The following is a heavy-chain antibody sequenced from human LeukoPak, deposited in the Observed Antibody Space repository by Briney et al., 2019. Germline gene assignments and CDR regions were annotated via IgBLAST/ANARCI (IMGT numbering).Heavy chain of an antibody. V-gene: IGHV3-30*18. CDR1: GFTFSSYG. D-gene: IGHD3-10*01. CDR2: ISYDGSNK. CDR3: AKEWFGELLFDY. J-gene: IGHJ4*02. Sequence: PGGSLRLSCAASGFTFSSYGMHWVRQAPGKGLEWVAVISYDGSNKYYADSVKGRFTISRDNSKNTLYLQMNSLRAEDTAVYYCAKEWFGELLFDYWGQGTLVTVSS.